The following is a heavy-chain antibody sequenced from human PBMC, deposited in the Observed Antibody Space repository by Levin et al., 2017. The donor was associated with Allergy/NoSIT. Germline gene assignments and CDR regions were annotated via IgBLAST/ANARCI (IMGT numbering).Heavy chain of an antibody. CDR1: GFTFSSYC. CDR3: AKEGRSAIRGYDYGMDG. Sequence: GGSLRLSCAGSGFTFSSYCMHWVRQAPGKGLEWVAVISYDGNNKFYADSVKGRFTISRDNSKNTLDLQMNSLRPEDTAIYYCAKEGRSAIRGYDYGMDGWGQGTTVTVSS. V-gene: IGHV3-30*18. D-gene: IGHD3-10*01. J-gene: IGHJ6*02. CDR2: ISYDGNNK.